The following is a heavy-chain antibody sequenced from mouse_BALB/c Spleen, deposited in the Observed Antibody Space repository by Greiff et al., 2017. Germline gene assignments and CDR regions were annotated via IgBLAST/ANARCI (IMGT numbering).Heavy chain of an antibody. V-gene: IGHV14-3*02. J-gene: IGHJ4*01. CDR1: GFNIKDTY. CDR2: IDPANGNT. Sequence: EVKLMESGAELVKPGASVKLSCTASGFNIKDTYMHWVKQRPEQGLEWIGRIDPANGNTKYDPKFQGKATITADTSSNTAYLQLSSLTSEDTAVYYCARNGNYHYAMDYWGQGTSVTVSS. CDR3: ARNGNYHYAMDY. D-gene: IGHD2-1*01.